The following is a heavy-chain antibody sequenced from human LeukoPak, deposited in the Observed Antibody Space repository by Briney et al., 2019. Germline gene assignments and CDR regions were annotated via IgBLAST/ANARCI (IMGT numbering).Heavy chain of an antibody. CDR3: AHMRGAYGDYGAYYYYGMDV. CDR1: GFSLSTSGVG. Sequence: GSGPTLVNPTQTLTLTCTFSGFSLSTSGVGVGWIRQPPGKALEWLALIYWNDDKRYSPSLKSRLTITKDTSKNQVVLTMTNMDPVDTATYYCAHMRGAYGDYGAYYYYGMDVWGQGTTVTVSS. J-gene: IGHJ6*02. V-gene: IGHV2-5*01. D-gene: IGHD4-17*01. CDR2: IYWNDDK.